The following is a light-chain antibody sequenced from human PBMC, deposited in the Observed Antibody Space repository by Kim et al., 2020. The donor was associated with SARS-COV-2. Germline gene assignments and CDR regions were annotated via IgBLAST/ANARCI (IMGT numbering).Light chain of an antibody. Sequence: VALGQTVRITCQGDSLRSYYASWYQQKPGQAPVLVIYGKNNRPSGIPDRFSGSSSGNTASLTITGAQAEDEADYYCNSRDSSGNHPFGGGTKLTVL. CDR3: NSRDSSGNHP. CDR2: GKN. CDR1: SLRSYY. V-gene: IGLV3-19*01. J-gene: IGLJ2*01.